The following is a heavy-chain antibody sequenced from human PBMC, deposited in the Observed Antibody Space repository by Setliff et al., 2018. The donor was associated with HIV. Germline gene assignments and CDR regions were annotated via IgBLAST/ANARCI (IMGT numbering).Heavy chain of an antibody. V-gene: IGHV4-59*01. CDR1: GVSISSYY. D-gene: IGHD5-12*01. CDR2: IFPGGAT. CDR3: AKSSPSIGYITDC. J-gene: IGHJ4*02. Sequence: SETLSLTCPVSGVSISSYYWSWIRHSPGKGLEWIGIIFPGGATNYNPSLTSRVTISVDTSKNHLFLKLTSVTTADTAVYLCAKSSPSIGYITDCWGQGAQVTVSS.